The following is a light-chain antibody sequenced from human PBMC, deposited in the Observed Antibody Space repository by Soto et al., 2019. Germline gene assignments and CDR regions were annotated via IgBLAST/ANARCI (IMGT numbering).Light chain of an antibody. CDR2: EVS. J-gene: IGLJ1*01. CDR1: SSDVGRYDY. V-gene: IGLV2-14*01. Sequence: QSVLTQPASVSGSPGQSIAISCTGTSSDVGRYDYVSWYQHHPGKAPKLIIHEVSNRPSGVPDRFSGSKSGNTASLTISGLQADDEADYYCRSRTTYNTRVFGTGTKVTVL. CDR3: RSRTTYNTRV.